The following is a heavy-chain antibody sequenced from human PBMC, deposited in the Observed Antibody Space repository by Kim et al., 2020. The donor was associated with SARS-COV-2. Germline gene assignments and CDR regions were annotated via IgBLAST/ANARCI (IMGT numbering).Heavy chain of an antibody. V-gene: IGHV4-4*09. Sequence: NSNPSLRSRVTISVDTSKNPFSRKLGSVTAADTAVYYCAGTARGANFDYWGRGALVTVSS. CDR3: AGTARGANFDY. J-gene: IGHJ4*02. D-gene: IGHD1-26*01.